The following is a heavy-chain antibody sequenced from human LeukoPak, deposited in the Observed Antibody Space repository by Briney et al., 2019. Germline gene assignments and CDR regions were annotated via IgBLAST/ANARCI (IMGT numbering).Heavy chain of an antibody. J-gene: IGHJ4*02. CDR1: GGSIGSADYY. Sequence: SQTLSLTCTVSGGSIGSADYYWAWIRQPPGKGLEWIGSGFYTGSAYYNPSLKSRLTIFVDTSKNQFSLDLSSVTAADTAVYYCARLRGAMTPVTSDFDYWGQGILVTVSS. D-gene: IGHD4-17*01. CDR3: ARLRGAMTPVTSDFDY. CDR2: GFYTGSA. V-gene: IGHV4-39*01.